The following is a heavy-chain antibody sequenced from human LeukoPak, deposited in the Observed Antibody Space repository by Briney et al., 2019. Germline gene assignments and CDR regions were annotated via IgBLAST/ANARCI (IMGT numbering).Heavy chain of an antibody. CDR3: ARARSYSNYVGYYYYYMDV. Sequence: ASVKVSCKASGYTFTSYDINWVRQATGQGLEWMGWMNPNSGNTGYAQKFQGRVTITRNTSISTAYMEVSSLRSEDTAVYYCARARSYSNYVGYYYYYMDVWGKGTTVTVSS. J-gene: IGHJ6*03. CDR1: GYTFTSYD. V-gene: IGHV1-8*03. D-gene: IGHD4-11*01. CDR2: MNPNSGNT.